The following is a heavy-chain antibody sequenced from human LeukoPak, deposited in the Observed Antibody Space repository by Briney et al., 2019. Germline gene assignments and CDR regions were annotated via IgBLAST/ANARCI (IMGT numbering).Heavy chain of an antibody. CDR2: ISSSSSAM. CDR1: GFTFSSYS. V-gene: IGHV3-48*02. J-gene: IGHJ4*02. CDR3: ARGSGNSFDY. Sequence: GGSLRLSCAASGFTFSSYSMSWVRQAPGKGLEWVSYISSSSSAMYYADSMKGRFTISRDNAKNSLYLQMNNLRDEDTAVYYCARGSGNSFDYRGQGALVTVSS. D-gene: IGHD3-10*01.